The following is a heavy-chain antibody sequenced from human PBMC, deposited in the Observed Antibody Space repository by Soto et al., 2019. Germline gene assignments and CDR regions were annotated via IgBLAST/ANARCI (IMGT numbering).Heavy chain of an antibody. CDR2: INHSGST. V-gene: IGHV4-34*01. Sequence: SETLSLTCAVYGGSFSGYYLSWIRQPPGKGLEWIGEINHSGSTNYNPSLKSRVTISVDTSKNQFSLKLSSVTAADTAVYYCARDYYDSSGYYRTPFDYWGQGTLVTVSS. CDR1: GGSFSGYY. D-gene: IGHD3-22*01. J-gene: IGHJ4*02. CDR3: ARDYYDSSGYYRTPFDY.